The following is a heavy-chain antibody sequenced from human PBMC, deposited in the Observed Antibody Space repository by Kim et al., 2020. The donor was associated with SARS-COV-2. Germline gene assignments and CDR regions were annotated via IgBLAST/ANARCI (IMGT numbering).Heavy chain of an antibody. CDR3: ARGHISYGMDV. J-gene: IGHJ6*02. D-gene: IGHD2-21*01. V-gene: IGHV3-74*01. CDR1: GFTFSTYW. Sequence: GGSLRLSCAASGFTFSTYWMYWVRQAPGKGLVCVSRINTDGSSTTYADSVKGRFTISRDNAKNTLYLQMNSLRAEDTAVYYCARGHISYGMDVWGQGTTVTVSS. CDR2: INTDGSST.